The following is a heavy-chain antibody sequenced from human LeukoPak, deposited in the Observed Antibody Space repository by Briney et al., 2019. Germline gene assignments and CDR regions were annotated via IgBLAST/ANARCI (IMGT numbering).Heavy chain of an antibody. J-gene: IGHJ5*02. CDR1: GFTFSSIW. V-gene: IGHV3-7*03. D-gene: IGHD1-26*01. Sequence: GGSLRLSCAASGFTFSSIWLPWVRKAQGKGLEGVANIHRDGSEKYYVDSVKGRFTISRDNAQNSLYLQMNSLRAEDTAVYYCAREIVGTHKSRFDPWGQGTLVTVSS. CDR2: IHRDGSEK. CDR3: AREIVGTHKSRFDP.